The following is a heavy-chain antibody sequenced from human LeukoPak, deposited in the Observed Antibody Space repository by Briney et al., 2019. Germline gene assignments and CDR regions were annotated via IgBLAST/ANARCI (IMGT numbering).Heavy chain of an antibody. CDR2: ISYDGSNK. Sequence: GGSLRLSCAASGFTFSSYAMHWVRQAPGKGLEWVAVISYDGSNKYYAGSVKGRFTISRDNSKNTLYLQMNSLRAEDTAVYYCARDESSNLHSNWFDPWGQGTLVTVSS. J-gene: IGHJ5*02. D-gene: IGHD6-13*01. CDR1: GFTFSSYA. V-gene: IGHV3-30*04. CDR3: ARDESSNLHSNWFDP.